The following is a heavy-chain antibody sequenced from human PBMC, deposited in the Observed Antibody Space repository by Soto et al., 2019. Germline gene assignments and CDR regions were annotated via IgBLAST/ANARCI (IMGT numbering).Heavy chain of an antibody. CDR3: ARALGYDDYYYYGMDV. Sequence: WWSWVRQRPGKGLEWIGEIYHSGSTNYNPSLKSRVTISVDKSKNQFSLKLSSVTTADTAVYYCARALGYDDYYYYGMDVWGQATTVTVSS. CDR2: IYHSGST. D-gene: IGHD5-12*01. CDR1: W. V-gene: IGHV4-4*02. J-gene: IGHJ6*02.